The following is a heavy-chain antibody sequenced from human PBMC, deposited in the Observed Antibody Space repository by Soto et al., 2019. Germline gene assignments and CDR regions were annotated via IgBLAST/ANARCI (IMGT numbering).Heavy chain of an antibody. D-gene: IGHD2-15*01. J-gene: IGHJ5*02. V-gene: IGHV3-23*01. CDR3: AKDESPEYIVVVVAATGS. Sequence: PGGSLRLSCAASGFIFSNYAMSWVRQAPGKGLEWVAIISSGGGTTYNVDSVKGRFIISRDNSKNTLYLQMNSLRAEDTAVYYCAKDESPEYIVVVVAATGSWGQGTLVTVSS. CDR1: GFIFSNYA. CDR2: ISSGGGTT.